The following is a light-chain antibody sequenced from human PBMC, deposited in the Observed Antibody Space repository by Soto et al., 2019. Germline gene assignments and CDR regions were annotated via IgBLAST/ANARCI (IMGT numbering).Light chain of an antibody. CDR1: TXDVGGYNY. J-gene: IGLJ1*01. V-gene: IGLV2-11*01. CDR2: DVN. Sequence: QSVLTQPRSVSGSLGQSVTISCTGTTXDVGGYNYVSWYQHHPGKAPKLIIYDVNNRPSGVPDRFSGSESGNTASLTISGLRPEDEADYHCCSYAGSYLYVFGTGTKLTVL. CDR3: CSYAGSYLYV.